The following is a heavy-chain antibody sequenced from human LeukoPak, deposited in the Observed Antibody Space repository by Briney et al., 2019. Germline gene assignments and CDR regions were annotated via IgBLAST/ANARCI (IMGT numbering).Heavy chain of an antibody. J-gene: IGHJ6*03. CDR3: ARGRRDGYTLYYMDV. V-gene: IGHV4-59*08. CDR1: GGSTSSYY. D-gene: IGHD5-24*01. Sequence: SETLSLTCTVSGGSTSSYYWSWIRQPPGKGLEWIGYFHYSGGTNYNPSLKSRVTISVDTSKNQFSLKLSSVTAADTAVYYCARGRRDGYTLYYMDVWAKGTTVTISS. CDR2: FHYSGGT.